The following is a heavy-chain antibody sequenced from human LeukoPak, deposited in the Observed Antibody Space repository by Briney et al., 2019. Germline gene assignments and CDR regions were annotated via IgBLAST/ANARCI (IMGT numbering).Heavy chain of an antibody. Sequence: GGSLRLSCAASGFTFSSYSMNWVRQAPGKGLGWVSYISSSSSTIYYADSVKGRFTISRDNAKNSLYLQMNSLRDEDTAVYYCASDSPGYDSGSYFAYWGQRTLVTVSS. J-gene: IGHJ4*02. D-gene: IGHD2-15*01. CDR2: ISSSSSTI. CDR3: ASDSPGYDSGSYFAY. V-gene: IGHV3-48*02. CDR1: GFTFSSYS.